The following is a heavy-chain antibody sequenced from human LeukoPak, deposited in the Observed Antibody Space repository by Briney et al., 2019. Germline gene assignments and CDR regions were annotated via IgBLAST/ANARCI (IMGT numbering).Heavy chain of an antibody. CDR1: GFTFSSYA. J-gene: IGHJ4*02. CDR3: AKDVYDFWSGYYPYYFDY. Sequence: AGSRRLSCAASGFTFSSYAMSWVRQAPGKGLEWVSAISGSGGSTYYADSVKGRFTISRDNSKNTLYLQMNSLRAEDTAVYYCAKDVYDFWSGYYPYYFDYWGQGTLVTVSS. D-gene: IGHD3-3*01. CDR2: ISGSGGST. V-gene: IGHV3-23*01.